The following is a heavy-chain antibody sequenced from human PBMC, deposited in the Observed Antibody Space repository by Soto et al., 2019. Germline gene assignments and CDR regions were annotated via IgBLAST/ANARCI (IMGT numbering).Heavy chain of an antibody. D-gene: IGHD2-2*01. J-gene: IGHJ1*01. CDR2: IKQDGSEK. CDR1: GFTFSSYW. Sequence: GGSLRLSCAASGFTFSSYWMSWVRQAPGKGLEWVANIKQDGSEKYYVDSVKGRFTISRDNAKNSLYLQMNSLRAEDTAVYYCARQAVVVPAARGRGLEYFQHWGQGTLVTVSS. V-gene: IGHV3-7*01. CDR3: ARQAVVVPAARGRGLEYFQH.